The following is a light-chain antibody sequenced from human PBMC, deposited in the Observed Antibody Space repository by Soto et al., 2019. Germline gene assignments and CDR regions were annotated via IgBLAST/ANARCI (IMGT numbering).Light chain of an antibody. J-gene: IGKJ1*01. CDR2: GAS. CDR3: QQYNNWPWT. CDR1: QSIRSN. Sequence: EIVMTQSPPILSVSPGERAALSCRASQSIRSNLAWYQQKPGQAPRLLIHGASTRATGFPARFSGSGSGTDFTLTISSLQSEDFAVYYCQQYNNWPWTFGQGTKVDIK. V-gene: IGKV3-15*01.